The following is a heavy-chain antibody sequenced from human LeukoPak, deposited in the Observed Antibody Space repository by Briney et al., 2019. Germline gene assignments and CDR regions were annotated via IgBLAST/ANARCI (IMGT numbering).Heavy chain of an antibody. D-gene: IGHD1-26*01. J-gene: IGHJ4*02. CDR2: INSDGSST. Sequence: GGSLRLSCAASGFTFSSYWMHWVRQAPGKGLVWVSRINSDGSSTSYADSVKGRFTISRDNAKNTLYLQMNSLRAEDTAVYYCAKGLRKLIVGSTEYYFDYWGQGTLVTVSS. CDR3: AKGLRKLIVGSTEYYFDY. V-gene: IGHV3-74*01. CDR1: GFTFSSYW.